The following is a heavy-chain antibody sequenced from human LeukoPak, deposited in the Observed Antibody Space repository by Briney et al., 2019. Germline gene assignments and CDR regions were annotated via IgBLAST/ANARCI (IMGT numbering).Heavy chain of an antibody. CDR2: ISSSSSYI. D-gene: IGHD3-3*01. CDR3: ASSYGLGLTNDY. CDR1: GFTFSSYS. J-gene: IGHJ4*02. V-gene: IGHV3-21*01. Sequence: GGSLRLSCAASGFTFSSYSMNWVRQAPGKGLEWVSSISSSSSYIYYADSVKGRFTISRDNAKNSLYLQMNSLRAEDTAVYYRASSYGLGLTNDYWGQGTLVTVSS.